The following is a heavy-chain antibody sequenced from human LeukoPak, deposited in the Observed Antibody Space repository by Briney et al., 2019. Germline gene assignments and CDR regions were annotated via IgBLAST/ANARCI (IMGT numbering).Heavy chain of an antibody. D-gene: IGHD3-22*01. CDR2: ISSSSSI. CDR3: AREQNSGSYNWLDP. Sequence: GGSLRLSCAASGFTFSSYSMNWVRQAPGKGLEWVSSISSSSSIYYADSVKGRFTLSRDNSKNTLYLQMNSLRVEDTAVYYCAREQNSGSYNWLDPWGQGTLVTVSS. V-gene: IGHV3-21*04. CDR1: GFTFSSYS. J-gene: IGHJ5*02.